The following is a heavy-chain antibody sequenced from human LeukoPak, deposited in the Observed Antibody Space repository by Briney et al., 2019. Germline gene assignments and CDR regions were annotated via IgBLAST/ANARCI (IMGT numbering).Heavy chain of an antibody. CDR3: ARRYSYSSLPDY. V-gene: IGHV4-59*08. D-gene: IGHD6-19*01. J-gene: IGHJ4*02. CDR2: IYNSGST. Sequence: SETLSLTCTVSGTSISNYYWSWIRQPPGKGLEWIGYIYNSGSTNYNPSLKSRVTMSVDTSKNQFSLKLSSVTAADTAVYYCARRYSYSSLPDYWGQGTLVTVSS. CDR1: GTSISNYY.